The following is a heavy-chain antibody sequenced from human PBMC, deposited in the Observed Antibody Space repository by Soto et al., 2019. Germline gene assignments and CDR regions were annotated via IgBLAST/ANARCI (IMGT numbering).Heavy chain of an antibody. D-gene: IGHD4-17*01. CDR3: AKKGGGDYILGY. V-gene: IGHV2-5*02. Sequence: QITLKESGPPLVKPTQTLTLTCTFSGFSLSSNGVGVDWIRQPPGKALEWLALIYWDDSKHYSPSLKSRLTITKDTSRNQVVLTMTNMDPVDTATYYCAKKGGGDYILGYWGQGTLVTVSS. J-gene: IGHJ4*02. CDR2: IYWDDSK. CDR1: GFSLSSNGVG.